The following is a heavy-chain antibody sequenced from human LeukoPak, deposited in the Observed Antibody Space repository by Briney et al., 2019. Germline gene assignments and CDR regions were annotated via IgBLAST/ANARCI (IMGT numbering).Heavy chain of an antibody. V-gene: IGHV1-69*13. J-gene: IGHJ3*02. D-gene: IGHD4-17*01. CDR2: IIPIFGTA. Sequence: ASVKVSCKASGGTFSSYAISWVRQAPGQGLEWMGGIIPIFGTANYAQKFQGRVTITADESTSTAYMELSSLRSEDTAVYYCAREVLRANAFDICGQGTMVTVSS. CDR1: GGTFSSYA. CDR3: AREVLRANAFDI.